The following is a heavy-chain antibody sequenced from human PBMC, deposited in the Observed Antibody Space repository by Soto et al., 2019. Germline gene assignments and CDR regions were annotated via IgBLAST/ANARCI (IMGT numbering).Heavy chain of an antibody. CDR2: ISWNSGSI. CDR1: GFTFDDYA. V-gene: IGHV3-9*01. Sequence: DVQLVESGGGLVQPGRSLRLSCAASGFTFDDYAMHWVRQAPGKGLAWVSGISWNSGSIGYADSVKGRFTISRDNAKNSLYVQMNSLRAEDTALYYCARGHLYGDGHYYMDVWGKGTTVTVSS. CDR3: ARGHLYGDGHYYMDV. D-gene: IGHD2-2*02. J-gene: IGHJ6*03.